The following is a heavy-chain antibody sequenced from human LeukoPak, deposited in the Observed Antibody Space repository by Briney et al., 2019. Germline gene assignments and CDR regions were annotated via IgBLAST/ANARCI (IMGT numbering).Heavy chain of an antibody. V-gene: IGHV4-39*01. CDR2: IYYSGST. D-gene: IGHD3-3*01. J-gene: IGHJ5*02. CDR1: GGSISSSSYY. Sequence: SETLSLTCTVSGGSISSSSYYWGWIRQPPGKGLEWIGSIYYSGSTYYNPSLKSRVTISVDTSKNQFSLKLSSVTAADTAVYYCARHYRGWEYYDFWSGYSPNNWFDPWGQGTLVTVSS. CDR3: ARHYRGWEYYDFWSGYSPNNWFDP.